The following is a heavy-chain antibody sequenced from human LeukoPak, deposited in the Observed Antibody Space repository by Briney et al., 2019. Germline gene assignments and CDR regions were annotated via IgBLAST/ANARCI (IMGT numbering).Heavy chain of an antibody. CDR1: GYTFSSYA. J-gene: IGHJ4*02. D-gene: IGHD1-26*01. CDR3: AKASTFSGSPVDY. CDR2: ISGSGGST. V-gene: IGHV3-23*01. Sequence: GGSLRLSCAASGYTFSSYAMSWVRRAPGKGLEWFSAISGSGGSTYYADSVKGRFTISRDNSKNTLSLQMNSLRADDTAVYYCAKASTFSGSPVDYWGQGTLVTVCS.